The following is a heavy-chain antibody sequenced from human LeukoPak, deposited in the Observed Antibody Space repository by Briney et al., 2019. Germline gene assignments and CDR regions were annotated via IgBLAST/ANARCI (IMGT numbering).Heavy chain of an antibody. CDR3: AKDVTYYDSSGFNAFDI. D-gene: IGHD3-22*01. CDR2: IRYDGSNK. J-gene: IGHJ3*02. CDR1: GFTFSSYG. Sequence: GGSLRLSCAASGFTFSSYGMHWVRQAPGKGLEWVAFIRYDGSNKYYADSVKGRFTISRDNSKNTLYLQMNSLRAEDTAVYYCAKDVTYYDSSGFNAFDIWGKGQWSPSLQ. V-gene: IGHV3-30*02.